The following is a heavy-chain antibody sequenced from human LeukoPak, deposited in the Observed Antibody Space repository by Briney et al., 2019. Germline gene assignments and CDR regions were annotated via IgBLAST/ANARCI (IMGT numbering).Heavy chain of an antibody. Sequence: SETLSLTCTVSGGSISSYYWSWIRQPPGKGLEWIGEIYHSGSTNYNPSLKSRVTISVDKSKNQFSLKLSSVTAADTAVYYCARGPGGYSSGWYYFDYWGQGTLVTVSS. CDR2: IYHSGST. CDR1: GGSISSYY. J-gene: IGHJ4*02. CDR3: ARGPGGYSSGWYYFDY. D-gene: IGHD6-19*01. V-gene: IGHV4-59*12.